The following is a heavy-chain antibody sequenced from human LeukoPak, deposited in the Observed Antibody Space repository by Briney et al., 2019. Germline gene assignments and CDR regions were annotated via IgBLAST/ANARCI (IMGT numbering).Heavy chain of an antibody. CDR1: GFTFSSYG. CDR2: ISYDGSKK. V-gene: IGHV3-30*03. D-gene: IGHD3-16*01. CDR3: ARGGGLDV. Sequence: PGGSLRLSCVVSGFTFSSYGMHWVRQAPGKGLEWVALISYDGSKKYYADSVKGRFTISRDNSKNTLYLQMSDLRAEDTAVYFCARGGGLDVWGQGATVTVSS. J-gene: IGHJ6*02.